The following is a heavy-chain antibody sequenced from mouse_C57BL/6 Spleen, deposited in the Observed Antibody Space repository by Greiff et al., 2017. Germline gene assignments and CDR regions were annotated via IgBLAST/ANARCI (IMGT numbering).Heavy chain of an antibody. Sequence: EVKLVESGGGLVQPGESLKLSCESNEYEFPSHDMSWVRKTPEKRLELVAAINSDGGSTYYPDTMERRFIISRDNTKKTLYLQMSSLRSEDTALYYCARRGGIYYDYDGDWYFDVWGTGTTVTVSS. J-gene: IGHJ1*03. V-gene: IGHV5-2*01. D-gene: IGHD2-4*01. CDR2: INSDGGST. CDR1: EYEFPSHD. CDR3: ARRGGIYYDYDGDWYFDV.